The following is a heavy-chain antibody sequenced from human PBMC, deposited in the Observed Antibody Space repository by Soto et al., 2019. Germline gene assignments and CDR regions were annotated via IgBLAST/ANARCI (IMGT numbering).Heavy chain of an antibody. V-gene: IGHV3-30*03. CDR3: AELAITDLYQNVY. Sequence: GGSLRLSCAASGFTFSSYGMHWVRQAPGKGLEWVAVISYDGSNKYYADSVKGRFTISRDNSKNTLYLQMNSLRAEDTAVYYCAELAITDLYQNVYWGQGTLVTVSS. J-gene: IGHJ4*02. CDR2: ISYDGSNK. CDR1: GFTFSSYG. D-gene: IGHD2-2*02.